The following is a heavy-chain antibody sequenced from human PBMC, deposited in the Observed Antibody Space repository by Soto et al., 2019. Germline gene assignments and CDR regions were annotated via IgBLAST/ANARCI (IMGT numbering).Heavy chain of an antibody. J-gene: IGHJ5*02. CDR2: INHSGST. V-gene: IGHV4-34*01. D-gene: IGHD6-13*01. Sequence: SETLSLTCAVYGGSFSGYYWSWIRQPPGKGLEWIGEINHSGSTNYNPSLKSRVTISVDTSKNQFSLKLSSVTAADTAVYYCARGRKSAIAAAGTGKAENWFDPWGQGTLVTVSS. CDR3: ARGRKSAIAAAGTGKAENWFDP. CDR1: GGSFSGYY.